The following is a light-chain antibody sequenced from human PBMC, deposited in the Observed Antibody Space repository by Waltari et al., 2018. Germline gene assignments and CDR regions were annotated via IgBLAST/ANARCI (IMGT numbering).Light chain of an antibody. CDR2: GAS. CDR1: QGIRNS. V-gene: IGKV1-16*01. CDR3: LQYDSYPRT. Sequence: DIQMTQSPSSLSAFVGDRVTISCRASQGIRNSVDWFQQKPGKAPKALMYGASTLHSGVPSRFSGSGFGTDFTLTISGPQPEDLATYYCLQYDSYPRTFGQGTKVEIK. J-gene: IGKJ1*01.